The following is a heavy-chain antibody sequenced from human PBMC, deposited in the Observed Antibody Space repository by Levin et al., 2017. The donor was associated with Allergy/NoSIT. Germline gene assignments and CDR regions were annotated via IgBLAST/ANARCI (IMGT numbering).Heavy chain of an antibody. Sequence: GESLKISCAASGFTFSSYEMNWVRQAPGKGLEWVSYISSSGSTIYYADSVKGRFTISRDNAKNSLYLQMNSLRAEDTAVYYCARGPGSSLGGPNNWFDPWGQGTLVTVSS. D-gene: IGHD6-6*01. J-gene: IGHJ5*02. V-gene: IGHV3-48*03. CDR1: GFTFSSYE. CDR3: ARGPGSSLGGPNNWFDP. CDR2: ISSSGSTI.